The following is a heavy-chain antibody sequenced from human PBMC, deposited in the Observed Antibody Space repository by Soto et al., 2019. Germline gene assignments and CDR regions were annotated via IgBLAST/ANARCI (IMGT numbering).Heavy chain of an antibody. J-gene: IGHJ4*02. CDR1: GFTFSSYG. V-gene: IGHV3-30*18. CDR3: AKESIAARRGWGFVDY. CDR2: ISYDGSNK. Sequence: GGSLRLSCAASGFTFSSYGMHWVRQAPGKGLEWVAVISYDGSNKYYADSVKGRFTISRDNSKNTLYLQMNSLRAEDTAVYYCAKESIAARRGWGFVDYWGQGTLVTVSS. D-gene: IGHD6-6*01.